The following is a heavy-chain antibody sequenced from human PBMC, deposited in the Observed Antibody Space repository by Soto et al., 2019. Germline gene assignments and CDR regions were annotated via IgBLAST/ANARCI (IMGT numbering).Heavy chain of an antibody. D-gene: IGHD6-13*01. Sequence: SETLSLTCTVSGGSISSYYWSWIRQPPGKGLEWIGYIYYSGSTNYNPSLKSRVTISVDTSKNQFSLKLSSVTAADTAVYYCARVSQQLVHRDPYFDYWGQGTLVTVSS. CDR2: IYYSGST. J-gene: IGHJ4*02. V-gene: IGHV4-59*01. CDR1: GGSISSYY. CDR3: ARVSQQLVHRDPYFDY.